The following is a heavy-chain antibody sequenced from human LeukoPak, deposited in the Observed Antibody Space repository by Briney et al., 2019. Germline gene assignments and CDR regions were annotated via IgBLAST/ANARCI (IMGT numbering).Heavy chain of an antibody. D-gene: IGHD2-15*01. V-gene: IGHV1-69*13. CDR1: GGTFSSYA. CDR2: IIPIFGTA. J-gene: IGHJ4*02. Sequence: SVKVSCKASGGTFSSYAISWVRQAPGHGLEWMGGIIPIFGTANYAQKFQGRVTITADESTSTAYMELSSLRSEDTAVYYCAREVVAATHRPFDYWGQGTLVTVSS. CDR3: AREVVAATHRPFDY.